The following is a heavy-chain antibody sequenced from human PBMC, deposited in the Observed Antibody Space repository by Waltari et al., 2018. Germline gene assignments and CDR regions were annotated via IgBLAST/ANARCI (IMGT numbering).Heavy chain of an antibody. D-gene: IGHD3-3*01. J-gene: IGHJ4*02. CDR3: ARTYYDFWTGSYWVHYFDD. CDR2: MNPASGNT. CDR1: GYNFTNYD. V-gene: IGHV1-8*01. Sequence: QVQLVQSGAEVKKPGASVKVSCKASGYNFTNYDISWVRQAAGQGLEWMGWMNPASGNTGYAQRIQGRVTRTRNTSISTAYMELSSLRSEDTAVYYCARTYYDFWTGSYWVHYFDDWGQGTLVTVSS.